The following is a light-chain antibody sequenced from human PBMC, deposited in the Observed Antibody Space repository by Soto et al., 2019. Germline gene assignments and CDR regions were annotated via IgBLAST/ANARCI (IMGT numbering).Light chain of an antibody. Sequence: EIVLTQSPGTLSLSPGEGATLSCRASQSVSSSYLAWYQQKPGRAPRLLIYGASSRATGIRDRFSGSGSGTEFTLTISSLEPEDFAVYVCQQYGNSLSFGGGTKVEIK. V-gene: IGKV3-20*01. CDR2: GAS. CDR1: QSVSSSY. CDR3: QQYGNSLS. J-gene: IGKJ4*01.